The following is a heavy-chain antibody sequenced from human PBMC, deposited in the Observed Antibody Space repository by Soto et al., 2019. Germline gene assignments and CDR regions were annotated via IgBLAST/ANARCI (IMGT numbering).Heavy chain of an antibody. CDR3: ARDLLAAAGAGAFDI. V-gene: IGHV4-31*03. CDR1: GGSISSGGYY. Sequence: QVQLQESGPGLVKPSQTLSLTCTVSGGSISSGGYYWSWIRQHPGKGLEWIGYIYYSGSTYYNPYLKRRVTISVDTSKNQFSLKLSSVTAADTAVYYCARDLLAAAGAGAFDIWGQGTMVTVSS. CDR2: IYYSGST. D-gene: IGHD6-13*01. J-gene: IGHJ3*02.